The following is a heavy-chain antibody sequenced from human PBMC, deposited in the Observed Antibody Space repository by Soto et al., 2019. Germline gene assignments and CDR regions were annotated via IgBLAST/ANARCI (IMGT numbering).Heavy chain of an antibody. Sequence: ASVKVSCKASGYTFTSYGISLVRQAPGQGLEWMGWISAYNGNTNYAQKLQGRVTMTTDTSTSTAYMELRSLRSDDTAVYYCARDYGDYFDYYYYGMDVWGQGTTVTVSS. J-gene: IGHJ6*02. V-gene: IGHV1-18*01. CDR2: ISAYNGNT. CDR3: ARDYGDYFDYYYYGMDV. CDR1: GYTFTSYG. D-gene: IGHD4-17*01.